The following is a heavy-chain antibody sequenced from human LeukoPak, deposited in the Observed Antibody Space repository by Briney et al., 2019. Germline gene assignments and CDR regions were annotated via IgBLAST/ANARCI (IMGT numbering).Heavy chain of an antibody. J-gene: IGHJ3*02. D-gene: IGHD3-10*01. CDR2: IDPNSGGT. Sequence: GASVKVSCKASGYTFTGYYMHWVRRAPGQGLEWMGWIDPNSGGTNYAQKFQGRVTMTRDTSISTAYMELSRLRSDDTAVYYCARDSESWFGENDAFDIWGQGTMVTVSS. V-gene: IGHV1-2*02. CDR3: ARDSESWFGENDAFDI. CDR1: GYTFTGYY.